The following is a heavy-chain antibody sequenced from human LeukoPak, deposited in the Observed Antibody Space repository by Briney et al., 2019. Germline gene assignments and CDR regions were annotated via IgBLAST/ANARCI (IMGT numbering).Heavy chain of an antibody. J-gene: IGHJ4*02. CDR3: ARYSSSSLIFDY. D-gene: IGHD6-6*01. V-gene: IGHV4-39*01. Sequence: KPSETLSLTCTVSGGSISSSSYYWGWIRQPPGKGLEWIGSIYYSGSTYYNPSLKSRVTISVDTSKNQFSLKLSSVTAADTAVYYCARYSSSSLIFDYWGQGTLVTVSS. CDR1: GGSISSSSYY. CDR2: IYYSGST.